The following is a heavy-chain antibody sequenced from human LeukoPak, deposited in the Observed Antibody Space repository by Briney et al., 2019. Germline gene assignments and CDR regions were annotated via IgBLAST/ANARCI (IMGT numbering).Heavy chain of an antibody. Sequence: SETQSLTCGVSGHSFSSDSFWGWIRQPPGQGLEWIGSIHERGSTFYNPSLKSRVTISIDTSKNQFSLNVNSVTAADTAVYYCARASRPSNSWFDPWGQGTVVTVSS. CDR3: ARASRPSNSWFDP. J-gene: IGHJ5*02. V-gene: IGHV4-38-2*01. CDR2: IHERGST. D-gene: IGHD6-6*01. CDR1: GHSFSSDSF.